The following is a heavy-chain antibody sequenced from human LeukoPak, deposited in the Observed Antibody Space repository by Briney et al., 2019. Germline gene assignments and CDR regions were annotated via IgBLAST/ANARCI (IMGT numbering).Heavy chain of an antibody. CDR3: ARAVWYGFGELLDY. Sequence: PSETLSLTCTVSGGSISSGDYYWSWIRQPPGKGLEWIAYMYYSGSTYYNPSLKSRVTMSADTSKNQFSLKLSSVTAADTAVYYCARAVWYGFGELLDYWGQGTLVTVSS. CDR1: GGSISSGDYY. V-gene: IGHV4-30-4*01. CDR2: MYYSGST. J-gene: IGHJ4*02. D-gene: IGHD3-10*01.